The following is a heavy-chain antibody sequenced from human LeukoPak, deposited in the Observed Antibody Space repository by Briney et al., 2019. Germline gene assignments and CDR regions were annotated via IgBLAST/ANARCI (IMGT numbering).Heavy chain of an antibody. CDR3: AAYLRSGYIDDAFDI. CDR2: FDPEDGET. J-gene: IGHJ3*02. V-gene: IGHV1-24*01. Sequence: ASVTVSCTVSGYTLTELSMHWVRQAPGKGLEWMGGFDPEDGETIYAQKFQGRVTMTEDTSTDTAYMELSSLRSEDTAAYYCAAYLRSGYIDDAFDIWGQGTMVTVSS. CDR1: GYTLTELS. D-gene: IGHD3-22*01.